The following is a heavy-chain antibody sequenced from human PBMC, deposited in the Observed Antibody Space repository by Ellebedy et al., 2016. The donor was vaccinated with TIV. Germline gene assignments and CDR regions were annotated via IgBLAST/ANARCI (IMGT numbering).Heavy chain of an antibody. CDR3: ARGRGATSDY. Sequence: GESLKISXAASGFTVNSNYMSWVRQAPGKGLEWVSIIYSGGRTYYADSVKGRFTISRDNSKNTLYLQMNSLRVEDTAVYYCARGRGATSDYWGQGTLVTVSS. CDR1: GFTVNSNY. CDR2: IYSGGRT. V-gene: IGHV3-53*01. D-gene: IGHD1-26*01. J-gene: IGHJ4*02.